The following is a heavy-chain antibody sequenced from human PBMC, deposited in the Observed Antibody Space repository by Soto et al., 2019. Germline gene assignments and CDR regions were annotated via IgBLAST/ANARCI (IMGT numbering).Heavy chain of an antibody. CDR3: AKKEWGYSSSSADY. Sequence: ASVKVSCKASGYTFTAYYVHWVRQAPGQGLEWMGWINPNTGGTHYAQNFEGRVTMTRDTSISTAYMELSGLRSDDTAIYFCAKKEWGYSSSSADYWGQGTLVTVSS. D-gene: IGHD6-6*01. CDR1: GYTFTAYY. V-gene: IGHV1-2*02. J-gene: IGHJ4*02. CDR2: INPNTGGT.